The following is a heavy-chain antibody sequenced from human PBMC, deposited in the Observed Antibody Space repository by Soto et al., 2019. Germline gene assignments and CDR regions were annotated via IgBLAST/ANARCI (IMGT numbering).Heavy chain of an antibody. CDR2: INHSGST. J-gene: IGHJ5*02. Sequence: SETQSLTCAIYGGSFSGYYWSWIRQPPGKGLEWIGEINHSGSTNYNPSLKSRVTISVDTSKNQFSLKLSSVTAADTAVYYCARGTRITIFGVVINNWFDPWGQGTLVTVSS. CDR3: ARGTRITIFGVVINNWFDP. CDR1: GGSFSGYY. V-gene: IGHV4-34*01. D-gene: IGHD3-3*01.